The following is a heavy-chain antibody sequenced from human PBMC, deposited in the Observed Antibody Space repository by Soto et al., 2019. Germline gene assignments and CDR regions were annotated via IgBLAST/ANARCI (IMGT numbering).Heavy chain of an antibody. J-gene: IGHJ3*02. CDR2: IYPSGSP. Sequence: QVQLQESGPGLVKPSETLSLTCTVSGGSISNYYWSWIRQPPGKGLEWIGRIYPSGSPNYNPSLKSRVTISVDTSKNQFSLKLSSVTAADTAVYYCARGGWSYYDSSGSGDAFDIWGQGTMVTVSS. V-gene: IGHV4-4*07. CDR1: GGSISNYY. CDR3: ARGGWSYYDSSGSGDAFDI. D-gene: IGHD3-22*01.